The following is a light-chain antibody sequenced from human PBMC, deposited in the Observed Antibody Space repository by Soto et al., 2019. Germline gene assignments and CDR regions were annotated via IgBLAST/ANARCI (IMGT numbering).Light chain of an antibody. CDR1: QSISSW. J-gene: IGKJ4*01. V-gene: IGKV1-5*03. CDR3: QQNNSYGLT. CDR2: KAS. Sequence: DIQMTQSPSTLSASVGDRVTITCRARQSISSWLAWYQQKPRKAPKLLIYKASSLESGVPSRFSGSGSGTEGTLTSSSRRPDGVATYYCQQNNSYGLTFGGGTKVEIK.